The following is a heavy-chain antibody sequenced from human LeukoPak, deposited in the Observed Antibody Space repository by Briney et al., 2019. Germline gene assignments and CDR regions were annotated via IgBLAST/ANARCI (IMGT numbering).Heavy chain of an antibody. V-gene: IGHV3-21*01. J-gene: IGHJ6*01. CDR2: ISSSSSYI. D-gene: IGHD2-15*01. CDR1: GFTFSSYT. CDR3: ARGSEGYCSGGGCYYGMDV. Sequence: GGSLRLSCAASGFTFSSYTMNWVRRAPGKGLEWVSYISSSSSYIYYADSVKGRFTISRDNAENSLYLQMNSLRAEDTAVYYCARGSEGYCSGGGCYYGMDVWGQGTTVTVSS.